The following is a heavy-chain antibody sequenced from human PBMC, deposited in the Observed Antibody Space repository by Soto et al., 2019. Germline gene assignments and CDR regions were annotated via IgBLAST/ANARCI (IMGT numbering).Heavy chain of an antibody. V-gene: IGHV1-3*01. Sequence: ASVKVSCKASGYTFTSYAMHWVRQAPGQGLEWMGWINAGNGNTKYSQKFQGRVTVTKDTSASTAYMELSSLRSEDTAVYYCARDLGHRLEHWGQGTLVTVPS. CDR2: INAGNGNT. CDR1: GYTFTSYA. J-gene: IGHJ5*02. CDR3: ARDLGHRLEH.